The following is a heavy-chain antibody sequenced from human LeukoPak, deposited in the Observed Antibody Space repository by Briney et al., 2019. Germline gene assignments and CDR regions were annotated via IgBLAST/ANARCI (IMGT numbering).Heavy chain of an antibody. CDR2: ISWNSGSI. CDR1: GFTFDDYA. V-gene: IGHV3-9*01. J-gene: IGHJ3*02. D-gene: IGHD5-18*01. Sequence: GGSLRLSCAASGFTFDDYAMHWVRQAPGKGLEWVSGISWNSGSIGYADSVKGRFTISRDNAKNSLYLQMNSLRVEDTALYYCAKAGYSYGPDAFDIWGQGTMVTVSS. CDR3: AKAGYSYGPDAFDI.